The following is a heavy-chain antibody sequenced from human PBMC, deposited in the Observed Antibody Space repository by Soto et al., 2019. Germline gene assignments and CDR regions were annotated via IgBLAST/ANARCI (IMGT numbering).Heavy chain of an antibody. Sequence: QLQLQESGPGLVKPSETLSLTCTVSGGSTSSSSYYWGWIRQPPGKGLEWIGSIYYSGSTYYNPSLQSRVTISVDTSKNQFSLRLSSVTAADTAVYYCASGIAAIPKTRSPFDPWGQGTLVTVSS. J-gene: IGHJ5*02. V-gene: IGHV4-39*01. CDR3: ASGIAAIPKTRSPFDP. CDR2: IYYSGST. CDR1: GGSTSSSSYY. D-gene: IGHD6-13*01.